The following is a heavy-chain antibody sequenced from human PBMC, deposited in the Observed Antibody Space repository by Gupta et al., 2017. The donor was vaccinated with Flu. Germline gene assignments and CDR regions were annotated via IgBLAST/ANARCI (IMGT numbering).Heavy chain of an antibody. CDR3: AIYCTACYDMDV. CDR1: GFTFSNYY. J-gene: IGHJ6*02. CDR2: ITSSGRSI. D-gene: IGHD2-8*02. V-gene: IGHV3-11*01. Sequence: QVQLVESGGGLVKPGGSLRLSCVASGFTFSNYYMSWIRLAPGKGLEWVSYITSSGRSIYYADSVKGRFTVSRDNANNSLYLQMNSLRSEDTALYYCAIYCTACYDMDVWGQGTTVTVSS.